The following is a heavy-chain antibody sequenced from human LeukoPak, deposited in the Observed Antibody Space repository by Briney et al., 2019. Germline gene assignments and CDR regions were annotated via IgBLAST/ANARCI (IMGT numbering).Heavy chain of an antibody. CDR3: AKDGPLEMAQPNAFDI. CDR2: ISWNSGSI. J-gene: IGHJ3*02. Sequence: GASLRLSYAASGFTFNDYVRHWVRQAAGNGLERGSGISWNSGSIGYADSVKGRFTISRDNAKNSLYLQMNSLRAEDTALYYCAKDGPLEMAQPNAFDIWGQGTMVTVPS. V-gene: IGHV3-9*01. CDR1: GFTFNDYV. D-gene: IGHD5-24*01.